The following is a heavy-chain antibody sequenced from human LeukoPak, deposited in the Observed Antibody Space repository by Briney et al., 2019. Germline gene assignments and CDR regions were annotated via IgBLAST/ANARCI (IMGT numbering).Heavy chain of an antibody. J-gene: IGHJ4*02. CDR2: INPNSGGT. CDR1: GYTFTDYY. Sequence: ASVKVSCKASGYTFTDYYIHWVRQAPGQGLEWMGWINPNSGGTNYAQKFQGRVTMTRDTSISTAYMELSRLRSDDTAVYYCARDWALYCSGGSCYSGLGNYFDYWGQGTLVTVSS. V-gene: IGHV1-2*02. D-gene: IGHD2-15*01. CDR3: ARDWALYCSGGSCYSGLGNYFDY.